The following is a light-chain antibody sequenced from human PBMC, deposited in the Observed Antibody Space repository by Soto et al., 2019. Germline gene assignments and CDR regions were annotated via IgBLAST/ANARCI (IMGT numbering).Light chain of an antibody. CDR3: QQRSNWPPLT. CDR2: DAS. Sequence: PPPLSFSPGERATLSPRASQSVSSYLAWYQQKPGQAPRLLIYDASNRATGIPARFSGSRSGTDFTLTISSLEPEDFAVYYCQQRSNWPPLTFGGGTKVDIK. V-gene: IGKV3-11*01. CDR1: QSVSSY. J-gene: IGKJ4*01.